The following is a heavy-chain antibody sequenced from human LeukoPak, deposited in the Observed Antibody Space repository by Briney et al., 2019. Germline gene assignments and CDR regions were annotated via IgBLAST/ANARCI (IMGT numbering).Heavy chain of an antibody. CDR1: GGSISSYY. Sequence: SETLSLTCTVSGGSISSYYWSWIRQPPGKGLEWIGYIYYSGSTNYNPSLRSRVTISVDTSKKQLSLKLSYVPAADTAVYYCARDTAMVYFDYWGQGTLVTVSS. CDR3: ARDTAMVYFDY. J-gene: IGHJ4*02. CDR2: IYYSGST. D-gene: IGHD5-18*01. V-gene: IGHV4-59*01.